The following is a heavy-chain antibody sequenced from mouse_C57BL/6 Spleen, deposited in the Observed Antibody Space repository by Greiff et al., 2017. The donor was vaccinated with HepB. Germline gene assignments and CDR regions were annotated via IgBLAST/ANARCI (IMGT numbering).Heavy chain of an antibody. Sequence: VQVVESGPELVKPGASVKISCKASGYAFSSSWMNWVKQRPGKGLEGIGRIYPGDGDTNYNGKFKGKATLTADKSSSTAYMQLSSLTSEDSAVYFCAKEGGSSFLFDYWGQGTTLTVSS. CDR3: AKEGGSSFLFDY. CDR1: GYAFSSSW. CDR2: IYPGDGDT. J-gene: IGHJ2*01. D-gene: IGHD1-1*01. V-gene: IGHV1-82*01.